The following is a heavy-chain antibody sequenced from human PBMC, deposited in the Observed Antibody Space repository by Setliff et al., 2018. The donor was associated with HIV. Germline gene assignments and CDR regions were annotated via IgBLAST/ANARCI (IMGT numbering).Heavy chain of an antibody. Sequence: PSETLSLTCTVSGVSTSSSHYYWGWIRQPPGKGLEWIGYIYYSGSTYYNPSLKSRVTMSADTSESQFSLRLPSVTASDTAVYYCLRFQESPARPSVNHFIYWGQGILVTVSS. CDR1: GVSTSSSHYY. CDR2: IYYSGST. CDR3: LRFQESPARPSVNHFIY. J-gene: IGHJ1*01. V-gene: IGHV4-39*07. D-gene: IGHD3-10*01.